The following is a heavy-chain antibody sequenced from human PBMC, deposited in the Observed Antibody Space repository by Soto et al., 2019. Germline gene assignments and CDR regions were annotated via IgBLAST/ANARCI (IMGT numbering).Heavy chain of an antibody. CDR3: ATGWFGFDY. D-gene: IGHD3-10*01. CDR2: ISYDGSNK. J-gene: IGHJ4*02. CDR1: GFTFSSYG. V-gene: IGHV3-30*03. Sequence: QVQLVESGGGVVQPGRSLRLSCAASGFTFSSYGMHWVRQAPGKGLEWVAVISYDGSNKYYADSVKGRFTISRDNSKNTLYLQMNSLRAEDTAVYSCATGWFGFDYWGQGTLVTVSS.